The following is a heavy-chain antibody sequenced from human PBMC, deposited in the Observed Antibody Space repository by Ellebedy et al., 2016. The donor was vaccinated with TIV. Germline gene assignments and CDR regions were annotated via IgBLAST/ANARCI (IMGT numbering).Heavy chain of an antibody. Sequence: ESLKISCAASGFTFSNAWMNWVRQAPGKGLEWVGRIKSKTDGGTTDYAAPVKGRFTISRDDSKNTLYLQMNSLKTEDTAVYYCTTGTWDAYGDYDRPGVEVSFYYYYGMDVWGQGTTVTVSS. CDR3: TTGTWDAYGDYDRPGVEVSFYYYYGMDV. CDR2: IKSKTDGGTT. D-gene: IGHD4-17*01. J-gene: IGHJ6*02. CDR1: GFTFSNAW. V-gene: IGHV3-15*01.